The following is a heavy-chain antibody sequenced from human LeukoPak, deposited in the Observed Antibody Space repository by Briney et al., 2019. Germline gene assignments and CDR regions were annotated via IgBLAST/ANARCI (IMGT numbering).Heavy chain of an antibody. Sequence: KPSETLSLTCTVSGGSISSSSYYWGWIRQPPGKGLEWIGSIYYSGSTYYNPSLKSRVTISVDTSKNQFSLKLSSVTAADTAVYYCARVDATMIRAFDIWGQGTMVTVSS. CDR2: IYYSGST. V-gene: IGHV4-39*01. CDR3: ARVDATMIRAFDI. J-gene: IGHJ3*02. CDR1: GGSISSSSYY. D-gene: IGHD5-18*01.